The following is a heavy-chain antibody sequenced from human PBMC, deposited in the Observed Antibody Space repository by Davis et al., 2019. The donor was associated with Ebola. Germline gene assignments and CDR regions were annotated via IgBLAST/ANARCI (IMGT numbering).Heavy chain of an antibody. D-gene: IGHD3-3*01. Sequence: SVKVSCKASGFTFTSSAVQWVRQARGQRLEWIGWIVVGSGNTNYAQKFQERVTITRDMSTSTAYMELSSLRSEDTAVYYCAAVPGYDFWSGLPNWFDPWGQGTLVTVSS. V-gene: IGHV1-58*01. CDR1: GFTFTSSA. CDR2: IVVGSGNT. CDR3: AAVPGYDFWSGLPNWFDP. J-gene: IGHJ5*02.